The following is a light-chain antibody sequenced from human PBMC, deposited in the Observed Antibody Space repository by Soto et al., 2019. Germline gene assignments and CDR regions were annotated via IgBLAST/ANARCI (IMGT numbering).Light chain of an antibody. CDR2: KAS. J-gene: IGKJ1*01. CDR1: QTISSW. CDR3: KPYNSYSGA. V-gene: IGKV1-5*03. Sequence: DIQMTQSPSTLSGSVGDRVTITCRASQTISSWLAWYQQKPGKAPKLLIYKASTLKSGVPSRFSGSGSGTDFILTISSLQPDDFATYYCKPYNSYSGASGQGTKVELK.